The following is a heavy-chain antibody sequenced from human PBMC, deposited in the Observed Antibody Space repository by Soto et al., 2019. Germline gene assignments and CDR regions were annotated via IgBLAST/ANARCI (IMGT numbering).Heavy chain of an antibody. CDR2: IGSGDTT. Sequence: PGGSLRLSCAASGFTFSIYAMTWVRQAPGKGLEWVSLIGSGDTTYYADSVRARFTISRDNSKNTLYLQMNSLRAEDTAIYYCARENHRSTMIDFDSWGQGTLVTVSS. J-gene: IGHJ4*02. V-gene: IGHV3-23*01. CDR3: ARENHRSTMIDFDS. CDR1: GFTFSIYA. D-gene: IGHD3-22*01.